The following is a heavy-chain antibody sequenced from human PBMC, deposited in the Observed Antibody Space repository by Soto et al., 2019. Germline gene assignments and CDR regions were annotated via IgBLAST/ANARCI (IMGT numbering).Heavy chain of an antibody. CDR1: GGSISSYY. CDR2: IYYSGST. V-gene: IGHV4-59*01. Sequence: SETLSLTCTVSGGSISSYYWSWIRQPPGKGLEWIGYIYYSGSTNYNPSLKSRVTISVDTSKNQFSLKLSSVTAADPAVYYGARGRYSGSYYGTWDYYGMDVWGQGTTVTVSS. D-gene: IGHD1-26*01. CDR3: ARGRYSGSYYGTWDYYGMDV. J-gene: IGHJ6*02.